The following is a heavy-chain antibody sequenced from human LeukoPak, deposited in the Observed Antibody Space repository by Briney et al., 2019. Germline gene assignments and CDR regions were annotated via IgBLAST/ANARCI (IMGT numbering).Heavy chain of an antibody. Sequence: GGSLRLSCAASGFTFSSYAMHWVRQAPGKGLEWVAVISYDGSNKYYAVSVKGRFTISRDNSKNTLYLQMNSLRAEDTAVYYCARDSWVYYGSGSYHSFDYWGQGTLVTVSS. CDR3: ARDSWVYYGSGSYHSFDY. CDR1: GFTFSSYA. J-gene: IGHJ4*02. V-gene: IGHV3-30-3*01. D-gene: IGHD3-10*01. CDR2: ISYDGSNK.